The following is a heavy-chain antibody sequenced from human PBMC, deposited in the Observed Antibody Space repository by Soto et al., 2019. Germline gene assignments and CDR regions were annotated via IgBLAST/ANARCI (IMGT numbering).Heavy chain of an antibody. Sequence: QVQLVQSGAEVKKPGSSVKVSCKASGGTFSSYAISWVRQAPGQGLEWMGGIIPIFGTANYAQQFQGRVTITADESTGTAYMELSTLRSEDTDVYYCARRSVARPQTLDYWGQGTMVTVSS. CDR1: GGTFSSYA. D-gene: IGHD6-19*01. V-gene: IGHV1-69*12. J-gene: IGHJ4*02. CDR2: IIPIFGTA. CDR3: ARRSVARPQTLDY.